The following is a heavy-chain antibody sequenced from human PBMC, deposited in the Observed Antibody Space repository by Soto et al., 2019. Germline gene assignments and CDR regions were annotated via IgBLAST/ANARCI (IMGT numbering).Heavy chain of an antibody. D-gene: IGHD6-19*01. CDR1: GFTFGSYC. Sequence: QTGGSLRLSCAASGFTFGSYCIHWVRQAPGKGLEWVAVIWYDGSNKYYADSVKGRFTISRDNSKNTLYLQMNSLRAEDTAVYYCAREFHKWLVPFDYWGQGTLVTVSS. V-gene: IGHV3-33*01. CDR3: AREFHKWLVPFDY. CDR2: IWYDGSNK. J-gene: IGHJ4*02.